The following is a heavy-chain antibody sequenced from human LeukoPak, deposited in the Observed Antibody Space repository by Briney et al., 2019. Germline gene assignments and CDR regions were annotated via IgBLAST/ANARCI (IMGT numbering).Heavy chain of an antibody. V-gene: IGHV3-30-3*01. CDR1: GYTFSGYP. Sequence: GGSLRLSCAASGYTFSGYPIHWVRQAPGKGLEWVAVISYDGSNKYYADSVKGRFTISRDNSKNTLYLQMNSLRAEDTAVYYCARDVIRTYYDFWSGPAPTYYYYGMDVWGQGTTVTVSS. D-gene: IGHD3-3*01. CDR3: ARDVIRTYYDFWSGPAPTYYYYGMDV. J-gene: IGHJ6*02. CDR2: ISYDGSNK.